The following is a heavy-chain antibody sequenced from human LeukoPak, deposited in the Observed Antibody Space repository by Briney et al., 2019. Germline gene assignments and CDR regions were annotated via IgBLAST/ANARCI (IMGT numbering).Heavy chain of an antibody. V-gene: IGHV3-53*01. CDR1: GFTVSSTY. D-gene: IGHD3-22*01. CDR2: IYSGGGT. J-gene: IGHJ4*02. CDR3: AKDSNGPAF. Sequence: GGSLRLSCAASGFTVSSTYMSWVRQAPGKGLEWVSVIYSGGGTFYSDSVKGRFTISRDYSKNTLYLQMNSLRTEDTAAYFCAKDSNGPAFWGQGTLVTVSS.